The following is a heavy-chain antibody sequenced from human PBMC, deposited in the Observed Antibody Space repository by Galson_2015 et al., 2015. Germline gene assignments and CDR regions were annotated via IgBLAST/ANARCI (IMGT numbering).Heavy chain of an antibody. CDR1: GGSISSYY. J-gene: IGHJ4*02. Sequence: SENVSLTCTVSGGSISSYYWSWIRQPPGEGREWIGYIYYSGSTNYNPSLKSRVTISVDTSKNQLSLKLSSVHAADTAVYYCSSVEAYRVGSYRFPFNYWGQGTLFTVSS. CDR2: IYYSGST. CDR3: SSVEAYRVGSYRFPFNY. V-gene: IGHV4-59*01. D-gene: IGHD1-26*01.